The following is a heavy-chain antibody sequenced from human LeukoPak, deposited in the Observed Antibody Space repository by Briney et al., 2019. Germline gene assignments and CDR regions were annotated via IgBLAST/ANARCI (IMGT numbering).Heavy chain of an antibody. CDR2: IYYSGSS. J-gene: IGHJ3*02. CDR1: GGSISSSSYY. CDR3: ARAFPVRGVISVHRQGAFDI. V-gene: IGHV4-39*07. D-gene: IGHD3-10*01. Sequence: SETLSLTCTVSGGSISSSSYYWGWIRQPPGKGLEWIGSIYYSGSSNYNPSLKSRVTISVDTSKNQFSLKLSSVTAADTAVYYCARAFPVRGVISVHRQGAFDIWGQGTMVTVSS.